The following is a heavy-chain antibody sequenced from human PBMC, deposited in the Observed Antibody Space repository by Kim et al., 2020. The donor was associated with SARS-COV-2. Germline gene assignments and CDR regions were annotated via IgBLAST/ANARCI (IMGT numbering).Heavy chain of an antibody. D-gene: IGHD3-3*01. V-gene: IGHV3-15*01. Sequence: GGSLRLSCAASGFTFSNAWMSWVRQAPGKGLEWVGRIKSKTDGGTTDYAAPVKGRFTISRDDSKNTLYLQMNSLKTEDTAVYYCTTDKVRYDFWSGYYPHLDAFDIWGQGTMVTVSS. CDR1: GFTFSNAW. CDR2: IKSKTDGGTT. CDR3: TTDKVRYDFWSGYYPHLDAFDI. J-gene: IGHJ3*02.